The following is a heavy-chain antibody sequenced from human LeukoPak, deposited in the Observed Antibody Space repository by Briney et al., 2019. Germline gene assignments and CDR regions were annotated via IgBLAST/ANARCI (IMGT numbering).Heavy chain of an antibody. CDR2: ISSSSSYI. D-gene: IGHD2-15*01. CDR1: GFTFSSYS. J-gene: IGHJ4*02. V-gene: IGHV3-21*01. Sequence: GGSLRLSCAASGFTFSSYSMNWVRQAPGKGLEWVSSISSSSSYIYYADSVKGRFTISRDNAKNPLYLQMNSLRAEDTAVYYCARLLMVVAATPDYWGQGTLVTVSS. CDR3: ARLLMVVAATPDY.